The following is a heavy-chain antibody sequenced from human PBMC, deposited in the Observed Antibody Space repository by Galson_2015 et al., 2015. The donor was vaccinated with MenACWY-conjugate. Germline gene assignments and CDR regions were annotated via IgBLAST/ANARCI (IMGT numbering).Heavy chain of an antibody. V-gene: IGHV4-31*03. J-gene: IGHJ4*02. CDR2: IYYSGST. CDR3: ARERDDYVWGSYPSYYFDY. CDR1: GGSISSGGYY. D-gene: IGHD3-16*01. Sequence: TLSLTCTVSGGSISSGGYYWSWIRQHPGKGLEWIGYIYYSGSTYYNPSLKSRVTISVDTSKNQVSLKLSSVTAADTAVYYCARERDDYVWGSYPSYYFDYWGQGTLVTVSS.